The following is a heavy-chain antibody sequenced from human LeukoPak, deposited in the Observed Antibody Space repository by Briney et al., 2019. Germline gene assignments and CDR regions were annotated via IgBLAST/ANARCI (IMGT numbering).Heavy chain of an antibody. Sequence: SETLSLTCTVSGGSISSSSYYWGWIRQPPGKGLEWIGYIYHSGSTYYNPSLKSRVTISVDTSKNQFSLKLSSVTAADTAVYYCARGEAAAGTLEYWGQGTLVTVSS. V-gene: IGHV4-39*07. CDR3: ARGEAAAGTLEY. CDR1: GGSISSSSYY. CDR2: IYHSGST. D-gene: IGHD6-13*01. J-gene: IGHJ4*02.